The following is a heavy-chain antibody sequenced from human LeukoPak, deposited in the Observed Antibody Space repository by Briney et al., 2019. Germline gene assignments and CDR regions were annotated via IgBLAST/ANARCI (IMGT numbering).Heavy chain of an antibody. D-gene: IGHD6-13*01. V-gene: IGHV3-21*01. J-gene: IGHJ1*01. Sequence: GGSLRLSCAVSGFTFTDAWMNWVRQAPGKGLEWVSSISGSSSYIYYADSVKGRFTISRDNAKNSLYLQMNSLRAEDTAVYYCARDGLPSSSLEYFQHWGQGTLVTVSS. CDR1: GFTFTDAW. CDR3: ARDGLPSSSLEYFQH. CDR2: ISGSSSYI.